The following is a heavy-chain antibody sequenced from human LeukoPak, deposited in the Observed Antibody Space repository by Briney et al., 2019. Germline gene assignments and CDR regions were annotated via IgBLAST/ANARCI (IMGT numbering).Heavy chain of an antibody. Sequence: ASVKVSCKASGCTFTGYYMHWVRQAPGQGLEWMGWINPNSGGTNYAQKFQGRVTMTRDTSISTAYMELSRLRSDDTAVYYCARDTLPVGAYYYYMDVWGKGTTVTISS. CDR3: ARDTLPVGAYYYYMDV. D-gene: IGHD1-26*01. CDR1: GCTFTGYY. V-gene: IGHV1-2*02. CDR2: INPNSGGT. J-gene: IGHJ6*03.